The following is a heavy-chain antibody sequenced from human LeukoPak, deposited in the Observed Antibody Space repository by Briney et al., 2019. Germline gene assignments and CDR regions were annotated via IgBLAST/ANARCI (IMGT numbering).Heavy chain of an antibody. D-gene: IGHD1-26*01. J-gene: IGHJ4*02. CDR2: VSHSGST. CDR3: ARDEVGAPSNFDY. Sequence: SETLSLTCTVSGYSISSGYYWGWIRQSPGKGLEWIGSVSHSGSTYYNPSLKNRVTIPVDTSKNQFSLKLNSVIAADTAVYYCARDEVGAPSNFDYWGQGTLVTVSS. V-gene: IGHV4-38-2*02. CDR1: GYSISSGYY.